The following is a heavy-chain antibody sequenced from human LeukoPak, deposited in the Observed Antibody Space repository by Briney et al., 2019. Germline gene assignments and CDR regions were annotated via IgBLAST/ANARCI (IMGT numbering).Heavy chain of an antibody. CDR2: INDDGSAT. D-gene: IGHD4-17*01. Sequence: GGSLRLSCAASGFTFSNYWMHWVRQVPGKGLVWVSRINDDGSATFYADSVKGRFTISRDNAKNTLFLQINSLRAEDTAVYYCARSISGDYEDYWGQGTLVTVSS. CDR1: GFTFSNYW. CDR3: ARSISGDYEDY. V-gene: IGHV3-74*01. J-gene: IGHJ4*02.